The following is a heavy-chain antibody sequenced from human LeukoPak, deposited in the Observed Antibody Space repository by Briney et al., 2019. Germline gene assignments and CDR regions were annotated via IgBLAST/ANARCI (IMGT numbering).Heavy chain of an antibody. V-gene: IGHV1-2*02. CDR3: ASSSYSSGWYFSELYYHYMDV. D-gene: IGHD6-19*01. J-gene: IGHJ6*03. CDR2: INPNSGGT. Sequence: GASVKVSCKASGYTFTGYYMHWVRQAPGQGLEWMGWINPNSGGTNYAQKFQGRVTMTRDTSISTAYMELSRLRSDDTAVYYCASSSYSSGWYFSELYYHYMDVWGKGTTVTVSS. CDR1: GYTFTGYY.